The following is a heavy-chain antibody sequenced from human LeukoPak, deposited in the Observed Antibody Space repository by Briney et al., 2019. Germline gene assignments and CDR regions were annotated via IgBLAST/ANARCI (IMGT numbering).Heavy chain of an antibody. D-gene: IGHD2-2*01. CDR1: GGSISSSSYY. CDR3: ARGSDQESFDP. V-gene: IGHV4-39*07. Sequence: PSETLSLTCTVSGGSISSSSYYWGWIRQPPGKGLEWIGSIYYSGSTYYNPSLKSRVTISVDTSKNQFSLKLSSVTAADTAVYYCARGSDQESFDPWGQGTLVTVSS. CDR2: IYYSGST. J-gene: IGHJ5*02.